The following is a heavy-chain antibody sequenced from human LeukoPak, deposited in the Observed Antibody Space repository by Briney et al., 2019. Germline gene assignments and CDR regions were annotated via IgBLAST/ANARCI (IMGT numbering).Heavy chain of an antibody. Sequence: PGGSLRLSCAASGFTFDDYGMSWVRQAPGKGLEWVSGINWNGGSTGYADSVKGRFTISRDNAKNSLYLQMNSLRAEDTALYYCARITYSSGWYGYYYYYYMDVWGKGTTVTVSS. CDR3: ARITYSSGWYGYYYYYYMDV. CDR1: GFTFDDYG. D-gene: IGHD6-19*01. CDR2: INWNGGST. J-gene: IGHJ6*03. V-gene: IGHV3-20*04.